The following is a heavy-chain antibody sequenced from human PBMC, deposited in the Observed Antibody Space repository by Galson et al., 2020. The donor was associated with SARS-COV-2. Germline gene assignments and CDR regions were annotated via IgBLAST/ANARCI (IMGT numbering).Heavy chain of an antibody. Sequence: GGSLRLSCAASGFTFSSYAMHWVRQAPGKGLEWVAVISYDGSNKYYADSVKGRFTISRDNSNNTVYLQMNSLRVDDTAVYYCARGLVASNNWFDPWGQGTLVTVSS. CDR1: GFTFSSYA. J-gene: IGHJ5*02. V-gene: IGHV3-30*14. CDR3: ARGLVASNNWFDP. CDR2: ISYDGSNK. D-gene: IGHD5-12*01.